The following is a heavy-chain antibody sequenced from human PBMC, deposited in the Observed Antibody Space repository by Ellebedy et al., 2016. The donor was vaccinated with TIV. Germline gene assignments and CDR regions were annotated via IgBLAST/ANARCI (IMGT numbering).Heavy chain of an antibody. J-gene: IGHJ4*02. CDR1: GHNFLDYG. Sequence: AASVQVSCKTSGHNFLDYGVSWVRQPPGQGLEWIGWISAYYGSTTYAQSLQGRVTLTRDTSTSTVYMELRSLRFDDTAVYYCVREKEAAGTISFAYWGQGTLVTVSS. CDR2: ISAYYGST. CDR3: VREKEAAGTISFAY. D-gene: IGHD6-13*01. V-gene: IGHV1-18*01.